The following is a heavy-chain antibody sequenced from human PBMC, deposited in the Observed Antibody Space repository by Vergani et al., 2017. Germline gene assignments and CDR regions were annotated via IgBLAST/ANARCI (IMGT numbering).Heavy chain of an antibody. Sequence: QVQLQESGPRLVRPSQTLSLTCTVSGGSINTGAYYWSWIRQPAGKGLEWIGLIDVKGNSNFSPSLESRVTMSADASRGRFSLNLRSVTTSDTAGYYCVRVLHTSYILGAFDIWGQGIKVTVSS. D-gene: IGHD2-21*01. CDR1: GGSINTGAYY. CDR2: IDVKGNS. V-gene: IGHV4-61*02. CDR3: VRVLHTSYILGAFDI. J-gene: IGHJ3*02.